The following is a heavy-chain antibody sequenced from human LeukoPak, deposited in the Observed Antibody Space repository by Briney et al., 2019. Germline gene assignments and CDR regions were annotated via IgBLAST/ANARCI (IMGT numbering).Heavy chain of an antibody. V-gene: IGHV3-30*18. CDR1: GFTFSSYG. J-gene: IGHJ4*02. Sequence: GGSLRLSCAASGFTFSSYGMHWVRQAPGKGLEWVAVISYDGSNKYYADSVKGRFTISRDNSKNTLYLQMNSLRAEDTAVYYCAKDYATVTTEYLDYWGQGTLVTVSS. D-gene: IGHD4-17*01. CDR2: ISYDGSNK. CDR3: AKDYATVTTEYLDY.